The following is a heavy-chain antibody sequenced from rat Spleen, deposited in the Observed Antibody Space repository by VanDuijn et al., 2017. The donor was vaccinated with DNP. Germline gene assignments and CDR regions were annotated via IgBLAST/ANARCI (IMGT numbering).Heavy chain of an antibody. D-gene: IGHD1-11*01. V-gene: IGHV5-17*01. J-gene: IGHJ2*01. CDR3: ARGGRSYFDY. CDR1: GFTFSGYS. CDR2: LSYDGTRA. Sequence: EVQLVESGGGLVQPEGSLKLSCEASGFTFSGYSMAWVRQVPKKGLEWVASLSYDGTRAGYRDSVKGRFTISRDNAKSILYLQMDSLQSEDTATYYCARGGRSYFDYWGQGVMVTVSS.